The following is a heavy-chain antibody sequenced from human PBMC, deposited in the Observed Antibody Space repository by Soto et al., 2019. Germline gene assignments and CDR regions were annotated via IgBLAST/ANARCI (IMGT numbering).Heavy chain of an antibody. J-gene: IGHJ4*02. CDR2: ISYDGSNK. CDR3: ARDGPADDFWVQAYFDY. V-gene: IGHV3-30-3*01. CDR1: GFTFSRYA. D-gene: IGHD3-3*01. Sequence: GGSLRLSCAASGFTFSRYAMHWVRQAPGKGLEWVAVISYDGSNKYYADSVKGRFTISRDNSKNTLYLQMNSLRSEDTAVYYCARDGPADDFWVQAYFDYWGQGTLVTVSS.